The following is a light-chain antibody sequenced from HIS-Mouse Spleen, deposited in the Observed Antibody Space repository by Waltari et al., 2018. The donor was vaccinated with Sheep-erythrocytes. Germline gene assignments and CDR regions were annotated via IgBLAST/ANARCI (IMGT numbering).Light chain of an antibody. V-gene: IGKV1D-8*02. CDR1: QGLSSY. Sequence: AIWMTQSPSLLSASTGDRVTISCRMSQGLSSYLAWYQQKPGKAPELLIYAASTLQSGVPSRFSGSGSGTDFTLTISCLQSEDFATYYCQQYYSFPFYTFGQGTKLEIK. CDR3: QQYYSFPFYT. CDR2: AAS. J-gene: IGKJ2*01.